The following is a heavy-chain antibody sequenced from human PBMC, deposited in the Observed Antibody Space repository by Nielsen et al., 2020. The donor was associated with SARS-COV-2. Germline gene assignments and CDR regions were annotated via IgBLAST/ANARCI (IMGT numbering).Heavy chain of an antibody. CDR2: IWYDGSNK. CDR1: GFTFGNYT. Sequence: GESLKISCAASGFTFGNYTMPWVRQAPGKGLEWVAVIWYDGSNKYYADSVKGRFTISRDNSKNTLYLQMNSLRAEDTAVYYCARDMSSGYLDYWGQGTLVTVSS. CDR3: ARDMSSGYLDY. D-gene: IGHD3-22*01. V-gene: IGHV3-33*01. J-gene: IGHJ4*02.